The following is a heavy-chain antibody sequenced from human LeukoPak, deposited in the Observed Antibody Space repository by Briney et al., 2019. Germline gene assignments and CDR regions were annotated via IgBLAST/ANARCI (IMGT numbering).Heavy chain of an antibody. CDR1: GGSISSGDYY. V-gene: IGHV4-30-4*01. CDR2: IYYSGST. CDR3: ARDVRPRRYFDL. Sequence: PSETLSLTCAVSGGSISSGDYYWSWIRQPPGKGLEWIGYIYYSGSTYYNPSLKSRVTISVDTSKNQFSLKLSSVTAADTAVYYCARDVRPRRYFDLWGRGTLVTVSS. J-gene: IGHJ2*01.